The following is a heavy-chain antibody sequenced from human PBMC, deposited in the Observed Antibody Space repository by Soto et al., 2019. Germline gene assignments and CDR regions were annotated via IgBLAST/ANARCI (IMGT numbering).Heavy chain of an antibody. D-gene: IGHD2-2*01. V-gene: IGHV3-48*02. J-gene: IGHJ5*02. CDR1: GFTFSSYS. CDR3: ARESGVVVVPATLRRSWFDP. Sequence: GGSLRLSCAASGFTFSSYSMNWVRQAPGKGLEWVSYISSSSSTIYYADSVKGRFTISRDNAKNSLYLQMNSLRDEDTAVYYCARESGVVVVPATLRRSWFDPWGQGTLVTVSS. CDR2: ISSSSSTI.